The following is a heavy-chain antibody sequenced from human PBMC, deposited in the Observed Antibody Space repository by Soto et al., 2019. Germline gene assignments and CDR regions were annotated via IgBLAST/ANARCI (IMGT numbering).Heavy chain of an antibody. D-gene: IGHD6-19*01. V-gene: IGHV3-7*01. CDR3: VSGRAFGD. J-gene: IGHJ4*02. Sequence: EVPLVESGGGLVQPGGSLRLSCTVSGFTFNHYWMNWVRQAPGKGLEWLANIKQDGSDKYYVASVKGRFTISRDNAKNSLDLQMKSLRAEDTAVYSCVSGRAFGDWGQGTLVTVSS. CDR2: IKQDGSDK. CDR1: GFTFNHYW.